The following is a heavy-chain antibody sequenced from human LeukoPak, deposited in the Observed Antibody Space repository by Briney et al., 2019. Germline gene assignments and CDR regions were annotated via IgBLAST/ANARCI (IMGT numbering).Heavy chain of an antibody. CDR3: ATTLNIATPGHL. CDR1: GFTFSHYG. CDR2: ISYDGSNK. V-gene: IGHV3-30*03. D-gene: IGHD6-13*01. J-gene: IGHJ4*02. Sequence: AGGSLRLSCAASGFTFSHYGVHWVRQAPGKGLEWVAVISYDGSNKYYADSVKGRFTISRDNAKNSVYLQMSSLRAEDTGVYYCATTLNIATPGHLWGQGALVTVSS.